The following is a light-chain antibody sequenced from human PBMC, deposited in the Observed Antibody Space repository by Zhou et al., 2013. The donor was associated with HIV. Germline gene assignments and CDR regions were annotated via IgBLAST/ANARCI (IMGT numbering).Light chain of an antibody. CDR3: QQSYSTPRT. CDR2: AAS. CDR1: QSISSY. J-gene: IGKJ2*01. V-gene: IGKV1-39*01. Sequence: DIQVTQSPSSLSASVGDRVTITCRASQSISSYLNWYQQRPGKAPKLLIYAASSLQSGVPSRFSGSGSGTEFTLSINGLQPEDFATYYCQQSYSTPRTFGQGTKLEIK.